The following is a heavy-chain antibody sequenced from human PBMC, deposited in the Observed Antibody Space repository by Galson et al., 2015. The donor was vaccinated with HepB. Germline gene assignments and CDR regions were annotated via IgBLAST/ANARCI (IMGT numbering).Heavy chain of an antibody. CDR1: GFSLTNYE. CDR2: ISSGGGDTI. V-gene: IGHV3-48*03. D-gene: IGHD2-15*01. CDR3: MRDGIYCSGGFSHPY. J-gene: IGHJ4*02. Sequence: SLRLSCAASGFSLTNYEMNWVRQAPGTGLEWLSYISSGGGDTIYYADSVKGRFTISRDNAKNSLYLQMNSLRAEDTAVYYCMRDGIYCSGGFSHPYWGQGTLVIVSS.